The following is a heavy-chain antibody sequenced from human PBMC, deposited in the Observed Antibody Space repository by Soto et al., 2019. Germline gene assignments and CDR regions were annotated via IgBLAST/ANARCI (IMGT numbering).Heavy chain of an antibody. Sequence: SETLSLTCDVDGGSFSGYFWNWIRQPPGKGLEWIGEINHFGSSNYNPSLKSRITISLDTSKNQFSLKLGSVTAADTAVYYCARGSYSSSSHIDYWGQGTLVTVSS. V-gene: IGHV4-34*01. D-gene: IGHD6-6*01. CDR3: ARGSYSSSSHIDY. CDR2: INHFGSS. J-gene: IGHJ4*02. CDR1: GGSFSGYF.